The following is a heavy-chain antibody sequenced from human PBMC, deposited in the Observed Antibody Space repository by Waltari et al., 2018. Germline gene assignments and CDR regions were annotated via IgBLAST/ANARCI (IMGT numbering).Heavy chain of an antibody. D-gene: IGHD6-13*01. V-gene: IGHV1-2*06. CDR1: GYTFTGYY. CDR3: ARVSTVQQLGNFDY. Sequence: QVQLEQSGAEVKKPGASVKVSCKASGYTFTGYYMHWVRQAPGQGLEWMGRINPNSGGTTYAQKFQGRVTMTRDTSISTAYMDLSRLTSDDTAVYYCARVSTVQQLGNFDYWGQGTLVTVSS. CDR2: INPNSGGT. J-gene: IGHJ4*02.